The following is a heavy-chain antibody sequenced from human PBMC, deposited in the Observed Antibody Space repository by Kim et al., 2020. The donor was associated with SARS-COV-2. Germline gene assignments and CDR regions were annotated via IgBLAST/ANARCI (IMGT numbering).Heavy chain of an antibody. Sequence: SETLSLTCAVYGGSFSGYYWSWIRQPPGKGLELIGEINHSGSTNYNPSLKSRVTISVDTSKNQFSLKLSSVTAADTAVYYCARGPARYSYGYRLDYRGQGTLVTVSS. CDR2: INHSGST. V-gene: IGHV4-34*01. CDR1: GGSFSGYY. J-gene: IGHJ4*02. CDR3: ARGPARYSYGYRLDY. D-gene: IGHD5-18*01.